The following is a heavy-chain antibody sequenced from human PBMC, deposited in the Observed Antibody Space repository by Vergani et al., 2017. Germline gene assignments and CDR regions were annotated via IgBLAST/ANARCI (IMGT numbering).Heavy chain of an antibody. Sequence: QGQLAQSGAEVKKPGSSVKVSCKASGGTFSSNSISWVRQAPGQGLEWMGRIIPIFGTTSYAQKFQGRVTILADESTSTAYMELSSLRSEDTAVYYCARGPSRIFTSEPYSFDRWGLGTLVTVSS. CDR2: IIPIFGTT. CDR3: ARGPSRIFTSEPYSFDR. V-gene: IGHV1-69*13. J-gene: IGHJ4*02. CDR1: GGTFSSNS. D-gene: IGHD1-14*01.